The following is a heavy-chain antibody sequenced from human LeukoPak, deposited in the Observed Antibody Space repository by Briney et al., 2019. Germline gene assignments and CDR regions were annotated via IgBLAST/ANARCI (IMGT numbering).Heavy chain of an antibody. D-gene: IGHD3-10*01. J-gene: IGHJ3*02. CDR3: ARQSGGDAFDI. CDR2: ISYDGSNK. Sequence: GGPLRLSCAASGFTFSSYGMHWVRQAPGKGLEWVAVISYDGSNKYYADSVKGRFTISRDNSKNTLYLQMNSLRAEDTAVYYCARQSGGDAFDIWGQGTMVTVSS. V-gene: IGHV3-30*03. CDR1: GFTFSSYG.